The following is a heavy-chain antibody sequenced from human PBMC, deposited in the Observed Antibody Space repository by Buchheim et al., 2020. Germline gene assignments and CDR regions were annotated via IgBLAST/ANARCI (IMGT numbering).Heavy chain of an antibody. J-gene: IGHJ4*02. D-gene: IGHD3-16*01. V-gene: IGHV4-34*01. CDR3: ARATEGLRYFDY. CDR2: INHSGST. Sequence: QVQLQQWGAGLLKPSETLSLTCAVYGGSFSGYYWSWIRQPPGKGLEWIGEINHSGSTNYNPSLKSRVTISVDTSKNQFSLKLSSVTVADTAVYYCARATEGLRYFDYWGQGTL. CDR1: GGSFSGYY.